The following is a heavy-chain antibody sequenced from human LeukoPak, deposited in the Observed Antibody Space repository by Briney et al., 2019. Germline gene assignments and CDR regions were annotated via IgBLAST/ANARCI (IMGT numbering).Heavy chain of an antibody. CDR3: ARGVIVVNDAFDI. J-gene: IGHJ3*02. CDR2: VNPNSGST. V-gene: IGHV1-2*02. D-gene: IGHD2/OR15-2a*01. Sequence: GASVKVSCRASGYRFTDYFMHWVRQAPGQGLEWVGWVNPNSGSTYYAQKFEGRINMTSDTSISTVFMELSSLRSDETATYYCARGVIVVNDAFDIWGQGTMVTVSS. CDR1: GYRFTDYF.